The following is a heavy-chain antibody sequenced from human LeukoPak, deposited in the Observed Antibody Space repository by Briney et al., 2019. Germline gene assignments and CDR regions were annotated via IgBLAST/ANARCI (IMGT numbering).Heavy chain of an antibody. CDR3: TTVPITLDILTGYYFHY. CDR1: GFTFSNSW. J-gene: IGHJ4*02. D-gene: IGHD3-9*01. Sequence: GGSLRLSCAASGFTFSNSWMSWVRQAPGKGLEWVGRINSKTDGGTTDYAAPVKGRFTISRDDSKNTLYLQMNSLKTEDTAVYYCTTVPITLDILTGYYFHYWGQGTLVTVSS. CDR2: INSKTDGGTT. V-gene: IGHV3-15*01.